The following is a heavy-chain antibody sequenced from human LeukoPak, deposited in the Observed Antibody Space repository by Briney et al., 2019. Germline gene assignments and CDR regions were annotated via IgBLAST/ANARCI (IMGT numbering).Heavy chain of an antibody. J-gene: IGHJ4*02. Sequence: SETLSLTCTVSGGSISSYYWSWIRQPPGKGLEWIGYIYYSGSTNYNPSLKSRVTISVDTPKNQFSLKLSSVTAADTAVYYCARRGSNYDGFDYWGQGTLVTVSS. CDR1: GGSISSYY. V-gene: IGHV4-59*08. CDR2: IYYSGST. D-gene: IGHD4-11*01. CDR3: ARRGSNYDGFDY.